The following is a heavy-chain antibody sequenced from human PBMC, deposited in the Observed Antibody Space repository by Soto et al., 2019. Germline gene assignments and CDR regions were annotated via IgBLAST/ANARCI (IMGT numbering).Heavy chain of an antibody. CDR1: GFTFSSCW. CDR3: ARDLTFGSAAGPNWFDP. CDR2: INRDGSTT. Sequence: PGGSLRLSCAASGFTFSSCWMNWVRQAPGEGLVWVARINRDGSTTTYADSVKGRFTISRDNAKNTLYLQMNSLRAEDTAVYYCARDLTFGSAAGPNWFDPWGQGTLVTVSS. V-gene: IGHV3-74*03. J-gene: IGHJ5*02. D-gene: IGHD6-13*01.